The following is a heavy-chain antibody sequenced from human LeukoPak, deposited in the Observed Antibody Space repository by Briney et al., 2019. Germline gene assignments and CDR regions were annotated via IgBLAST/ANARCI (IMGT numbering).Heavy chain of an antibody. Sequence: SETLSLTCTVSGGSISSSSYYWGWIRQPPGKGLEWIGSIYYSGSTYYNPSLKSRVTISVDTSKNQFSLKLSSVTAADTAVYYCARRINLSSWYYFDYWGQGTLVTVSS. V-gene: IGHV4-39*01. J-gene: IGHJ4*02. D-gene: IGHD6-13*01. CDR2: IYYSGST. CDR1: GGSISSSSYY. CDR3: ARRINLSSWYYFDY.